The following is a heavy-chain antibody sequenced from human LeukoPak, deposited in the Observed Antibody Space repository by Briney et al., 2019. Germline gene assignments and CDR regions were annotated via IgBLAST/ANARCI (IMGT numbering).Heavy chain of an antibody. CDR3: ALGGSYWDRYYYYYYMDV. Sequence: SVKVSCKASGGTFSSYAISWVRQAPGQGLEWMGGIIPIFGTANYAQKFQGRVTITADESTSTAYMELSSLRSEDTAVYYCALGGSYWDRYYYYYYMDVWGKGTTVTISS. V-gene: IGHV1-69*13. CDR1: GGTFSSYA. J-gene: IGHJ6*03. CDR2: IIPIFGTA. D-gene: IGHD1-26*01.